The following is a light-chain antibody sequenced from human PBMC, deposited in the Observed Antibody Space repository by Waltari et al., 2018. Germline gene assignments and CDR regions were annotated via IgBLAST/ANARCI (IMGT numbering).Light chain of an antibody. J-gene: IGKJ4*01. Sequence: EIVMTHSPATLPVPQGKRPTSPCRASQSISRNLAWYQQKPGQAPRLLIYEASTRATAIPARFSGSGSGTDFTLTISSLQSEDFALYYCQQYNNWPPLTFGGGTKVEIK. CDR1: QSISRN. CDR2: EAS. CDR3: QQYNNWPPLT. V-gene: IGKV3-15*01.